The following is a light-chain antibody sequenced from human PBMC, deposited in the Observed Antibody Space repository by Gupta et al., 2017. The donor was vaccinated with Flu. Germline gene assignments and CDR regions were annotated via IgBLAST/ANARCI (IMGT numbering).Light chain of an antibody. CDR3: QQYEDYPLT. Sequence: ASPTSAPVGDTVTISSRASHGISSWLAWYQQKPGKAPKLLIYKASSRESGIPSRFSGSGSGTDFTLTISSLQPDDFATYYCQQYEDYPLTFGQGTRLEIK. V-gene: IGKV1-5*03. CDR1: HGISSW. J-gene: IGKJ5*01. CDR2: KAS.